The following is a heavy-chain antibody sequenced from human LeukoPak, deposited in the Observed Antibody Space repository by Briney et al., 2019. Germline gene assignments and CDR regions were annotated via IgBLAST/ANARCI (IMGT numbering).Heavy chain of an antibody. V-gene: IGHV4-39*01. CDR2: IYYSGST. J-gene: IGHJ5*02. D-gene: IGHD6-13*01. Sequence: SETLSLTCTVSGGSISSSSYYWGWIRQPPGKGLEWIGSIYYSGSTYYNPSLKSRVTISVDTSKNQFSLKLSSVTAAHTAVYYCARHWRAAAGKNWFDPWGQGTLVTVSS. CDR1: GGSISSSSYY. CDR3: ARHWRAAAGKNWFDP.